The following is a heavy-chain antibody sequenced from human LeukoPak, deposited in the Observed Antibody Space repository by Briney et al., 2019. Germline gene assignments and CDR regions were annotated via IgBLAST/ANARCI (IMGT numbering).Heavy chain of an antibody. CDR3: ARDELAVAKKGFLDS. D-gene: IGHD6-19*01. CDR1: GFTFSSYG. CDR2: ISGSGGST. Sequence: GGSLRLSCAASGFTFSSYGMHWVRQAPVKGLEWVSAISGSGGSTYYADSVKGRFTISRDNSKNTLYLQVNSLRAEDTAVYYCARDELAVAKKGFLDSWGQGTLVTVSS. J-gene: IGHJ4*02. V-gene: IGHV3-23*01.